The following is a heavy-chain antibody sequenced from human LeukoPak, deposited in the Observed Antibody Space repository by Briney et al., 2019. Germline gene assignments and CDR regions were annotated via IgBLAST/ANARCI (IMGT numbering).Heavy chain of an antibody. D-gene: IGHD6-13*01. CDR3: ARGGIAAGDY. J-gene: IGHJ4*02. CDR1: GYTFTGYY. Sequence: ASVKVSCKASGYTFTGYYMHWVRQAPGQGLEWMGWINPNSGGTSYEQKFQGRVTMTRDTSTTTAYMELSRLTSDDTAVYYCARGGIAAGDYWGQGTLVTVSS. V-gene: IGHV1-2*02. CDR2: INPNSGGT.